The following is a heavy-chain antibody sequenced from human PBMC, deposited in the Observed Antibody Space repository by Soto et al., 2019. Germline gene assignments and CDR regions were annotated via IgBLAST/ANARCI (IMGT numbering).Heavy chain of an antibody. Sequence: QVQLQQWGAGLLKPSETLSLTCAVYGGSFSGYYWSWIRQPPGKGLEWIGEINHSGSTNYNPSLKSRVTISVDTSKNQFSLKLNSVTAADTAVYYCARRLRFLEWLYNPWGQGTLVTVSS. CDR3: ARRLRFLEWLYNP. CDR2: INHSGST. D-gene: IGHD3-3*01. V-gene: IGHV4-34*01. J-gene: IGHJ5*02. CDR1: GGSFSGYY.